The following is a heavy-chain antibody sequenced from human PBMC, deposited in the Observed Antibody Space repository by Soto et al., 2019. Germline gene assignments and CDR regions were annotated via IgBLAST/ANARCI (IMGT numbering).Heavy chain of an antibody. V-gene: IGHV4-31*03. CDR1: GGSISSGGYY. D-gene: IGHD4-17*01. CDR2: IYYSGST. CDR3: ASGGTVPTRAPNWFDP. Sequence: QVQLQESGPGLVKPSQTLSLTCTVSGGSISSGGYYWSWIRQHPGKGLEWIGYIYYSGSTYYNPSLTSGVTTAVDPAKNQCSLKLSSGTAADTAVYYRASGGTVPTRAPNWFDPWGQGTLVTVSS. J-gene: IGHJ5*02.